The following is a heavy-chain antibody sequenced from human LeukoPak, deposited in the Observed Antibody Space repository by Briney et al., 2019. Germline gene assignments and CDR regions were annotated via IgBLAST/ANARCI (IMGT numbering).Heavy chain of an antibody. Sequence: ASVKVSCKASGYTFTGYYMHWVRQAPGQGLEWMGWINPNSGGTNYAQKFQGRVTMTRDTSISTGYMELSRLRSDDTAVYYCARGPARGNWFDPWGQGTLVTVSS. CDR2: INPNSGGT. J-gene: IGHJ5*02. V-gene: IGHV1-2*02. CDR3: ARGPARGNWFDP. CDR1: GYTFTGYY.